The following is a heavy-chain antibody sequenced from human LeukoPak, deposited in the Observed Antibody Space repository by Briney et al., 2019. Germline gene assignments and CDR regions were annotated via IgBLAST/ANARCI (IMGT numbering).Heavy chain of an antibody. CDR3: ARGGRFLEERWFDP. Sequence: SETLSLTCTVSGGSISSSSYYWGWIRQPPGKGPEWIGSIYYSGSTYYNPSLKSRVTISVDTSKNQFSLKLSSVTAADTAVYYCARGGRFLEERWFDPWGQGTLVTVSS. CDR2: IYYSGST. D-gene: IGHD3-3*01. J-gene: IGHJ5*02. V-gene: IGHV4-39*01. CDR1: GGSISSSSYY.